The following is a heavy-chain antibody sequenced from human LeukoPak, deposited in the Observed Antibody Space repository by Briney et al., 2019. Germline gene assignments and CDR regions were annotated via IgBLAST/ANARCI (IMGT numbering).Heavy chain of an antibody. CDR3: AGFASGRAVARLVDY. V-gene: IGHV3-30-3*01. CDR1: GFTFSSYA. D-gene: IGHD6-19*01. Sequence: GGSLRLSCAASGFTFSSYAMHWVRQAPGKGLEWVAVISYDGSNKYYADSVKGRFTISRDNSKNTLYLQMNSLRAEDTAVYYCAGFASGRAVARLVDYWGQGTLVTVSS. J-gene: IGHJ4*02. CDR2: ISYDGSNK.